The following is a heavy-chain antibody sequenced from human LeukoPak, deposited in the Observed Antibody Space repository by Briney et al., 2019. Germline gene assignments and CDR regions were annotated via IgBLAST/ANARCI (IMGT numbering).Heavy chain of an antibody. CDR1: GYTFTSYG. V-gene: IGHV1-18*01. CDR2: ISAYNGNT. Sequence: GASVKVSCKASGYTFTSYGISWVRQAPGQGLEWMGWISAYNGNTNYAQKLQGRVTMTTDTSTSTAYMELRSLRSDDTAVYYCARIHDDILTGYRDYWGQGTLVTVSS. D-gene: IGHD3-9*01. CDR3: ARIHDDILTGYRDY. J-gene: IGHJ4*02.